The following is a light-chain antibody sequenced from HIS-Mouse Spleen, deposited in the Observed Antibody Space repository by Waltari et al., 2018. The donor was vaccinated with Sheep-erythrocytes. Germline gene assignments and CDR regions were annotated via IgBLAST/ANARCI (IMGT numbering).Light chain of an antibody. Sequence: QSALTQPASVSGSPGQSLTISCPGTSSDVGSSNLVSWYQQHPGKAPKLMIYEGSKRPSGVSNRFSGSKSGNTASLTISGLQAEDEADYYCCSYAGSSTPWVFGGGTKLTVL. CDR2: EGS. CDR1: SSDVGSSNL. V-gene: IGLV2-23*01. CDR3: CSYAGSSTPWV. J-gene: IGLJ3*02.